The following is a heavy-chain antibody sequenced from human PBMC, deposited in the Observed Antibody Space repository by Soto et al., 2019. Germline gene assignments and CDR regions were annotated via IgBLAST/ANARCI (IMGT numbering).Heavy chain of an antibody. D-gene: IGHD6-13*01. J-gene: IGHJ5*02. V-gene: IGHV4-4*02. CDR3: ARDRVAAVGWFDP. CDR2: IYHNGNT. CDR1: GSSIDSSNW. Sequence: QVQLQESGPGLVKPSGTLSLTCAVSGSSIDSSNWWSWFRQPPGKGLEWIGEIYHNGNTHYNPSLKSRATISVDKSKNQFSLNLNSVTAADTAIYYCARDRVAAVGWFDPWGQGTLVTVSS.